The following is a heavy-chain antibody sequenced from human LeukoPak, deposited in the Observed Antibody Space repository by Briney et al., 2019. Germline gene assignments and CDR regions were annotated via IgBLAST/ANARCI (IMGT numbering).Heavy chain of an antibody. J-gene: IGHJ4*02. V-gene: IGHV3-23*01. Sequence: GGSLRLSCAVSGITLSNYGMSWVRQAPGKGLEWVAGISDSGGRTNYADSVKGRFTISRDSPKNTLRLQMNSLRAEDTAVYFCAKRGVVIRVILVGFHKEAYYFDSWGQGALVTVSS. CDR3: AKRGVVIRVILVGFHKEAYYFDS. CDR1: GITLSNYG. CDR2: ISDSGGRT. D-gene: IGHD3-22*01.